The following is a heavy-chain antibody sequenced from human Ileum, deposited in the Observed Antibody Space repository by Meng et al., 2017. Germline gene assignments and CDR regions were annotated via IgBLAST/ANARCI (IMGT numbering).Heavy chain of an antibody. D-gene: IGHD3-10*01. CDR2: INPNSGGT. J-gene: IGHJ4*02. Sequence: ASVKVSCKASGYTFSDYIIHWVRQAPGQGLEWVAWINPNSGGTKYAQKFQGRVTMTRDTSISTAYMDLSSLRSDDTAVYYCTRSRERVNDYWGQGTLVTVSS. CDR1: GYTFSDYI. V-gene: IGHV1-2*02. CDR3: TRSRERVNDY.